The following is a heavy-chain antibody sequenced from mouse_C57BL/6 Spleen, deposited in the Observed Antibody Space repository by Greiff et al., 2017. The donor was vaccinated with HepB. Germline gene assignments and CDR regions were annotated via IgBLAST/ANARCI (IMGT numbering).Heavy chain of an antibody. J-gene: IGHJ1*03. D-gene: IGHD1-1*01. CDR2: IDPSDSEP. CDR3: ARLDGSSLWYFDV. Sequence: QVQLQQPGAELVRPGSSVKLSCKASGYTFTSYWMHWVKQRPIQGLEWIGNIDPSDSEPHYNQKFKDKATLTVDKSYSTAYMNLSSLTSADSAVYYCARLDGSSLWYFDVWGTGTTVTVTS. V-gene: IGHV1-52*01. CDR1: GYTFTSYW.